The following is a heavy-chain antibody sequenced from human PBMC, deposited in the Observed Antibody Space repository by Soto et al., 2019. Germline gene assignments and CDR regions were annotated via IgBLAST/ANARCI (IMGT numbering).Heavy chain of an antibody. J-gene: IGHJ4*02. V-gene: IGHV3-23*01. CDR2: ISGSGGST. CDR3: ATRKKSTASSSWPRFDY. Sequence: EVPLLESGGGLVQPGGSLRLSCAASGFTFSSYAMSWVRQAPGKGLEWVSAISGSGGSTYYADSVKGRFTISRDNSKNTLYLQMNSLRAEDTAVYYCATRKKSTASSSWPRFDYWGQGTLVTVSS. D-gene: IGHD6-13*01. CDR1: GFTFSSYA.